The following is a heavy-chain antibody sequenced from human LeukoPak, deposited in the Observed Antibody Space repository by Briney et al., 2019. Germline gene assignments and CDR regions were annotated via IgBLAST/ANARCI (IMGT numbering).Heavy chain of an antibody. D-gene: IGHD5-18*01. CDR2: IFQGGGEI. CDR3: ATYRQVLLPFES. Sequence: GGSLRLSCAASGFTFSIYAMSWVRQAPGKKGLEWVSSIFQGGGEIHYADSVRGRFTISRDNSKSTLFLQMNSLRAEDTAIYYCATYRQVLLPFESWGQGTLVTVSS. V-gene: IGHV3-23*01. J-gene: IGHJ4*02. CDR1: GFTFSIYA.